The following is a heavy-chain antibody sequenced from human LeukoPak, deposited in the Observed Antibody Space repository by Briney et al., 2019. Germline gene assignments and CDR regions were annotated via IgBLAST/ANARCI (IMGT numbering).Heavy chain of an antibody. J-gene: IGHJ6*04. CDR3: AREGSGYSYGHYYYDGMVV. D-gene: IGHD5-18*01. Sequence: GGSLRLSRTPSGFTLREHAMSWLRQAPGKGLAWVGFINSKDYGGTLQYVACVKGRYTISRDDSKSIAYLKMNSLNTEETGVYYGAREGSGYSYGHYYYDGMVVWCKGTTVTVSS. CDR1: GFTLREHA. CDR2: INSKDYGGTL. V-gene: IGHV3-49*03.